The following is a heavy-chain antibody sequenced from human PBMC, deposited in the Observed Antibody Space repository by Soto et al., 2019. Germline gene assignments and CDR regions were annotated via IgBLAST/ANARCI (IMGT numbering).Heavy chain of an antibody. D-gene: IGHD3-10*01. Sequence: ASVKVSCKASGYTFTRYGISWVRQAPGQGLEWMGWISADNGNTKYVQKLQGRVTMTTDTSTNTAYMELRSLRSDDTAVYYFARDLGFYGSGSYYNVDWFDPWGQGTLVTVSS. J-gene: IGHJ5*02. V-gene: IGHV1-18*01. CDR2: ISADNGNT. CDR3: ARDLGFYGSGSYYNVDWFDP. CDR1: GYTFTRYG.